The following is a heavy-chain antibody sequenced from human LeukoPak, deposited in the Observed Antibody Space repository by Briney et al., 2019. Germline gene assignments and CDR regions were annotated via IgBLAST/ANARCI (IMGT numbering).Heavy chain of an antibody. CDR3: ARDWGGPHTLNFDY. D-gene: IGHD3-10*01. Sequence: ASVTVSCKASGYTFTGYYMHWVRQAPGQGLEWMAWISGYNGDTNYVQKFQGRVTMTTDTSTSTAYLELRGLRSDDTAVYYCARDWGGPHTLNFDYWGQGTLVTVSS. CDR1: GYTFTGYY. J-gene: IGHJ4*02. V-gene: IGHV1-18*04. CDR2: ISGYNGDT.